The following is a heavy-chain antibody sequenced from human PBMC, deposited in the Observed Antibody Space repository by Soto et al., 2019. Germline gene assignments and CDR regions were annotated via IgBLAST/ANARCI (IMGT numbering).Heavy chain of an antibody. J-gene: IGHJ4*02. CDR1: GGTFSSYA. Sequence: SVKVSCKASGGTFSSYAISWVRQAPGQGLEWMGGIIPIFGTANYAQKFQGRVTITADESTSTAYMELSSLRSEDTAVYYCARGFDYGDYSFDYWGQGTLVTVSA. CDR2: IIPIFGTA. CDR3: ARGFDYGDYSFDY. V-gene: IGHV1-69*13. D-gene: IGHD4-17*01.